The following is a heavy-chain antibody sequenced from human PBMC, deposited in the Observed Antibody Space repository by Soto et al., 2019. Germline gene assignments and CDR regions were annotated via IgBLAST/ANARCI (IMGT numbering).Heavy chain of an antibody. V-gene: IGHV1-3*01. J-gene: IGHJ6*03. D-gene: IGHD2-21*02. Sequence: QVQVVQSGAEVKKPGASVKVSCKASGYTFTSYAMHWVRQAPGQRLEWLGWIDAGNGETKYSQRFQGRGTITRDTSATTVYMELSSLRSEDTAVYYCAREAYSTRVDPYYHMDVWGKGTTVTVSS. CDR1: GYTFTSYA. CDR2: IDAGNGET. CDR3: AREAYSTRVDPYYHMDV.